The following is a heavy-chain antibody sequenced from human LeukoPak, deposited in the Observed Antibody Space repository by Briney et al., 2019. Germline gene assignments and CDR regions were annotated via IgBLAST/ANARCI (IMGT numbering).Heavy chain of an antibody. Sequence: XXYXXGWXRQAPGQGLEWMGGIIPIFGTANYAQKFQGRVTITADESTSTAYMELSSLRSEDTAVYYCAKNGGSVCWGQGTLVTVSS. CDR3: AKNGGSVC. V-gene: IGHV1-69*01. CDR1: XXYX. CDR2: IIPIFGTA. D-gene: IGHD3-10*01. J-gene: IGHJ4*02.